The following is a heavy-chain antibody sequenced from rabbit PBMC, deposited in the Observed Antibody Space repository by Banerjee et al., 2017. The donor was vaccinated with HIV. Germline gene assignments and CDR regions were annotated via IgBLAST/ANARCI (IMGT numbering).Heavy chain of an antibody. CDR1: GFSFSYKYV. V-gene: IGHV1S45*01. D-gene: IGHD6-1*01. Sequence: QEQLEESGGDLVKPGGSLTLTCTPSGFSFSYKYVMCWVRQAPGKGLEWIACINTSTGNTVYATWAKGRFTISKTSSTTVTLQMTSLTAADTATYFCASPNGYEHFNLWGPGTLVTVS. CDR2: INTSTGNT. J-gene: IGHJ4*01. CDR3: ASPNGYEHFNL.